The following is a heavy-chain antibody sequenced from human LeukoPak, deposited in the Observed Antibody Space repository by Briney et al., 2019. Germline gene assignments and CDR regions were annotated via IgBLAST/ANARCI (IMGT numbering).Heavy chain of an antibody. Sequence: SETLSLTCTVSGGSISSYYWSWIRQPPGKGLEWIGYIIYSGGTNYNPSLKSRVTISVDKSKNQFSLKLSSVTAADTAVYYCARGPLGDSSGYTDYWGQGTLVTVSS. CDR2: IIYSGGT. D-gene: IGHD3-22*01. J-gene: IGHJ4*02. CDR3: ARGPLGDSSGYTDY. CDR1: GGSISSYY. V-gene: IGHV4-59*12.